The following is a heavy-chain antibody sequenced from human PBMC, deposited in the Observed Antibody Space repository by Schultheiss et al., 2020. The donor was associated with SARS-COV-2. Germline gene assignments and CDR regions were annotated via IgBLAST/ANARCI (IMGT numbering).Heavy chain of an antibody. V-gene: IGHV4-4*07. Sequence: SETLSLTCTVSGGSISSYYWSWIRQPPGKGLEWIGRIYTSGSTNYNPSLKSRVTMSVDTSKNQFSLKLSSVTAADTAVYYCARDRGGLGYCSSTSCHFDYWGQGTLVTVSS. D-gene: IGHD2-2*01. J-gene: IGHJ4*02. CDR3: ARDRGGLGYCSSTSCHFDY. CDR1: GGSISSYY. CDR2: IYTSGST.